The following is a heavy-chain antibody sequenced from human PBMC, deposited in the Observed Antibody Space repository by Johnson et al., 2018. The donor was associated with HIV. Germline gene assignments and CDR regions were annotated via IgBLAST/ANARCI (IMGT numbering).Heavy chain of an antibody. CDR2: INWDGGSA. J-gene: IGHJ3*02. D-gene: IGHD1-26*01. CDR3: ARGRRGTIALGLLHDAFDI. V-gene: IGHV3-20*04. Sequence: VQLVESGGAMVQPGGSLRLSCAVSGFAFDHYAMHWVRQAPGKGLEWVSGINWDGGSAGYADSVKGRFTISRDNAKNSLHLQMNSLRAEDTALYYCARGRRGTIALGLLHDAFDIWGQGTMVTVSS. CDR1: GFAFDHYA.